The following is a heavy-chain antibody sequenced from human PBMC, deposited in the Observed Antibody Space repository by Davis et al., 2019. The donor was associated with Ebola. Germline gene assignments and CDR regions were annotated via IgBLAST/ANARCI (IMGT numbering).Heavy chain of an antibody. Sequence: ASVKVSCKASGYTFTGYYMHWVRQAPGQGLEWMGWINPNSGGTNYAQKFQGWVTMTRDTSISTAYMELSRPRSDDTAVYYCARGLLWFGESPGYYFDYWGQGTLVTVSS. J-gene: IGHJ4*02. CDR2: INPNSGGT. V-gene: IGHV1-2*04. D-gene: IGHD3-10*01. CDR3: ARGLLWFGESPGYYFDY. CDR1: GYTFTGYY.